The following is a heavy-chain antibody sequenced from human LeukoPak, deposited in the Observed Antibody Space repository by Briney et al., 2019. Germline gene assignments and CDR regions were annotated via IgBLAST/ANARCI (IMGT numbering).Heavy chain of an antibody. CDR1: GGTFSSYA. V-gene: IGHV1-69*13. CDR3: ARDLEIAVADITGAFDI. Sequence: SVKVSCKASGGTFSSYAISWVRQAPGQGLEWMGGIIPIFGTANYAQKFQGRVTITADESTSTAYMELSSLRSEDTAVYYCARDLEIAVADITGAFDIWGQGTMVTVSS. CDR2: IIPIFGTA. D-gene: IGHD6-19*01. J-gene: IGHJ3*02.